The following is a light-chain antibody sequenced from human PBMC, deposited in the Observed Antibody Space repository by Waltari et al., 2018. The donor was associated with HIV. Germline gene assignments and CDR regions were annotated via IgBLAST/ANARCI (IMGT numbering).Light chain of an antibody. J-gene: IGKJ2*01. CDR3: QQYNDWPYT. CDR2: GTY. Sequence: EIVMTQSPATLSLSPGDGATLSCRASQNIDRNLAWYQQKPGQSQRLLIYGTYTRATGIPAKFSGSGSGTEFTLTVSSLQSEDFALYYCQQYNDWPYTFGQGTKL. V-gene: IGKV3-15*01. CDR1: QNIDRN.